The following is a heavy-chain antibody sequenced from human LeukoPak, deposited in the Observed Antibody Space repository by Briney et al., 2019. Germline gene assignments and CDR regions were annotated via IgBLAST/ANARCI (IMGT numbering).Heavy chain of an antibody. D-gene: IGHD3-3*01. CDR1: GGSFSGYY. Sequence: PSETLSLTCAVYGGSFSGYYWSWIRQPPGKGLEWIGEINHSGSTNYNPSLKSRVTISVDTSKNQFSLKLSSVTAADTAVYYCARGISHYDFWSGPYYYYGMDVWGQGTTVTVSS. V-gene: IGHV4-34*01. CDR2: INHSGST. CDR3: ARGISHYDFWSGPYYYYGMDV. J-gene: IGHJ6*02.